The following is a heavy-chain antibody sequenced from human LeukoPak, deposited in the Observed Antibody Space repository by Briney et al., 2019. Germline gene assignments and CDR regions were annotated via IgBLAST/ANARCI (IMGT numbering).Heavy chain of an antibody. D-gene: IGHD5-18*01. CDR2: ISGSGGTI. J-gene: IGHJ6*03. CDR3: ARSGVYGYAGYMDV. Sequence: PGGSLRLSCAASGFTFSDYYMSWIRQAPGKGLEWVAYISGSGGTIYYADSVKGRFTISRDHAKNSLYLQMNSLRAEDTAVYYCARSGVYGYAGYMDVWGKGTTVTVSS. CDR1: GFTFSDYY. V-gene: IGHV3-11*01.